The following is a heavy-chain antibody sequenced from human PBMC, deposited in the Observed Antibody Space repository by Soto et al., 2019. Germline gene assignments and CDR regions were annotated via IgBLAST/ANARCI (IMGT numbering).Heavy chain of an antibody. CDR3: ARGGGRGYNELDP. J-gene: IGHJ5*02. D-gene: IGHD5-12*01. CDR2: INPNSGGT. V-gene: IGHV1-2*02. Sequence: GASGKVSCKASGYTFTAYYMHWVRQAPGQGLEWMGWINPNSGGTYHAQNFQGRVTMTRDTSTTTAYMELASLRSDDTAVYYCARGGGRGYNELDPWGHGTLVTVSS. CDR1: GYTFTAYY.